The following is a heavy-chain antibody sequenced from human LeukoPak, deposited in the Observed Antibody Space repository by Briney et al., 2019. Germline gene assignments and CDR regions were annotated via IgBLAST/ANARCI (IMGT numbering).Heavy chain of an antibody. V-gene: IGHV3-53*01. Sequence: PGGSLRLSCAASGFTVSSNYMSWVRQAPGKGLEWVSVIYSGGNTLYADSVKGRFTISRDNSKNTVHLQMNSLRAEDTAVYYCARGTPIYDSRGYCLDYWGQGTLATVSS. D-gene: IGHD3-22*01. CDR2: IYSGGNT. CDR3: ARGTPIYDSRGYCLDY. J-gene: IGHJ4*02. CDR1: GFTVSSNY.